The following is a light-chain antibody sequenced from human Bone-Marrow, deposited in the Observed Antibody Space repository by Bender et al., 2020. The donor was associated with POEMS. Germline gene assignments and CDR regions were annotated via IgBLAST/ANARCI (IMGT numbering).Light chain of an antibody. CDR1: SSNIGAHA. CDR3: AVWDDSLNGWV. J-gene: IGLJ3*02. Sequence: QSVLTQPPSASGTPGQRVTISCSGGSSNIGAHAVNWYQHLPGTAPKHLNYSSLRRPSEVPDRFSGSRSGTSASLAISGLQSEDEADYYCAVWDDSLNGWVFGGATKLTVL. CDR2: SSL. V-gene: IGLV1-44*01.